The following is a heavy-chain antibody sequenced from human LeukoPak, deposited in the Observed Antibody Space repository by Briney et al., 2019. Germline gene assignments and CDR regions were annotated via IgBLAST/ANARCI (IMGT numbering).Heavy chain of an antibody. D-gene: IGHD2-2*01. V-gene: IGHV3-48*04. CDR3: ARELGYCSSTSCY. CDR2: IGSSSSTI. Sequence: PGGSLRLSCAASEFIFSSYWMGWVRQAPGKGLEWVSYIGSSSSTIYYADSVKGRFTISRDNAKNSLYLQMNSLRAEDTAVYYCARELGYCSSTSCYWSQGTLVTVSS. J-gene: IGHJ4*02. CDR1: EFIFSSYW.